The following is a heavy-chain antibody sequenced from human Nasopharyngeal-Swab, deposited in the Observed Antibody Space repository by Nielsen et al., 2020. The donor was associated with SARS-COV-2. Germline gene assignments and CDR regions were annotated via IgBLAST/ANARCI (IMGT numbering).Heavy chain of an antibody. V-gene: IGHV1-8*01. CDR3: ARPVAGSRRAFDI. J-gene: IGHJ3*02. Sequence: WVRQAPGQGLEWMGWMNPNSGNTGYAQKFQGRVTMTRNTSISTAHMELSSLRSEDTAVYYCARPVAGSRRAFDIWGQGTMVTVSS. CDR2: MNPNSGNT. D-gene: IGHD6-19*01.